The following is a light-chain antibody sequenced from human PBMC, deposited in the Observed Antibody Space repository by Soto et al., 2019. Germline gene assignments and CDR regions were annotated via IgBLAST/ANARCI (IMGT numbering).Light chain of an antibody. CDR2: DAS. V-gene: IGKV1-5*01. J-gene: IGKJ1*01. CDR1: QSVAGW. CDR3: QQYETYSGT. Sequence: DIQMTQSPSTLSASVGDTLTITCRASQSVAGWLAWYQQKPGKXPTXXIYDASALPRGVPSRFSGSGSGTELTITISSLQPDDVETYYCQQYETYSGTFGQGTKVDIK.